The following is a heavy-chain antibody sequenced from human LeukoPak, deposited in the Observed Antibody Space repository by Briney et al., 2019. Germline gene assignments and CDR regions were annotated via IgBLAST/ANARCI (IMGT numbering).Heavy chain of an antibody. Sequence: GGSLRLSCAASGFSFSSFSMNWVRQAPGKGLEWVSYISGGSSFTHYVDSVKGRFTISRDNAKNSLYLQMNSLRAEDTAVYYCAELGITMIGGVWGKGTTVTISS. CDR1: GFSFSSFS. J-gene: IGHJ6*04. V-gene: IGHV3-21*01. CDR3: AELGITMIGGV. CDR2: ISGGSSFT. D-gene: IGHD3-10*02.